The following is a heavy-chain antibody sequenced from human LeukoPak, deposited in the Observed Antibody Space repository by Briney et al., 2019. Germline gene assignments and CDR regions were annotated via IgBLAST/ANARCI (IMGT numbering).Heavy chain of an antibody. Sequence: SETLSLTCAVSGASVSGSNYYWGWIRQPPGKGLEWIGNIYSSGSTYYNASLQSRVTISIDTSKNQFSLKLSSVTAADTAVYYCARGLVRGVDYWGQGTLVTVSS. CDR2: IYSSGST. V-gene: IGHV4-39*07. CDR3: ARGLVRGVDY. J-gene: IGHJ4*02. D-gene: IGHD3-10*01. CDR1: GASVSGSNYY.